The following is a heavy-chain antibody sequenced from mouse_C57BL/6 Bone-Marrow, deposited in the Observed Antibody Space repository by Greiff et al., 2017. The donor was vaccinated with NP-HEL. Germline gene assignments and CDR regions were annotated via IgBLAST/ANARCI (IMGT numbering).Heavy chain of an antibody. CDR2: IDPEDGDT. CDR1: GFNITDYY. V-gene: IGHV14-2*01. J-gene: IGHJ2*01. D-gene: IGHD2-4*01. CDR3: ARRIYYDYVRDY. Sequence: VQLKESGAELVKPGASVKLSRTASGFNITDYYMHWVKQRPEQGLEWIGRIDPEDGDTKYAPKFQGKATITADTSSNTAYLQLSSLTSEDTAVYYCARRIYYDYVRDYWGQGTTLTVSS.